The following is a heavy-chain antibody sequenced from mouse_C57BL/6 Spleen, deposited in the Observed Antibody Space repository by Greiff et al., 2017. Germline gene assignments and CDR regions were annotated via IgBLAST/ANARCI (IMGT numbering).Heavy chain of an antibody. CDR2: ISYDGSN. J-gene: IGHJ2*01. Sequence: EVQLQESGPGLVKPSQSLSLTCSVTGYSITSGYYWNWIRQFPGNKLEWMGYISYDGSNNYNPSLKNRISITRDTSKNQFFLKLNSVTTEDTATYYCARESYGYPDYWGQGTTLTVSS. CDR1: GYSITSGYY. D-gene: IGHD2-2*01. CDR3: ARESYGYPDY. V-gene: IGHV3-6*01.